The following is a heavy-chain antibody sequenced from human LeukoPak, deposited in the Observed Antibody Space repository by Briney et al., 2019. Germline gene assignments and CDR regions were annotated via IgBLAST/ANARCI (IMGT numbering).Heavy chain of an antibody. V-gene: IGHV3-53*01. CDR2: IYSGGST. Sequence: GGSLRLSCAASGFTFSSYWMHWVRQAPGKGLEWVSVIYSGGSTYYADSVKGRFTISRDNSKNTLYPQMNSLRAEDTAVYYCAREGRGFAATDAFDIWGQGTMVTVSS. CDR3: AREGRGFAATDAFDI. CDR1: GFTFSSYW. J-gene: IGHJ3*02. D-gene: IGHD3-10*01.